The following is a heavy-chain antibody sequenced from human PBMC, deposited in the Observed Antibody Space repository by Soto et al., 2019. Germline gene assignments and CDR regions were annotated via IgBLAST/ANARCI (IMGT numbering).Heavy chain of an antibody. CDR2: IAYDGSNK. V-gene: IGHV3-30-3*01. J-gene: IGHJ4*02. Sequence: VGSLRLSCAASGFTFSSYAMHWVRQAPGKGLEWVAVIAYDGSNKYYADSVKGRFTISRDNSKNTLYLQMNSLRAEDTAVYYCARGPSSLTRFDYWGQGTLVTVSS. CDR1: GFTFSSYA. D-gene: IGHD2-2*01. CDR3: ARGPSSLTRFDY.